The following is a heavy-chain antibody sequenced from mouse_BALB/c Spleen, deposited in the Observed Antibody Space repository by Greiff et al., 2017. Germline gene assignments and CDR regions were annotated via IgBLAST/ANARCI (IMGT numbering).Heavy chain of an antibody. Sequence: EVNPVESGGGLVKPGGSLKLSCAASGFTFSDYYMYWVRQTPEKRLEWVATISDGGSYTYYPDSVKGRFTISRDNAKNNLYLQMSSLKSEDTAMYYCARGAMDYWGQGTSVTVSS. CDR3: ARGAMDY. V-gene: IGHV5-4*02. CDR1: GFTFSDYY. J-gene: IGHJ4*01. CDR2: ISDGGSYT.